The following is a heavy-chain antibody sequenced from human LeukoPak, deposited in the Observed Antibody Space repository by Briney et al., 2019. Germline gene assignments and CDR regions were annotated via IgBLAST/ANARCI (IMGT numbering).Heavy chain of an antibody. D-gene: IGHD2-8*01. CDR3: ARIRCGHSSAICYNH. Sequence: KPSETLSLTCSVYGVSLSDYYWRWIRQPPGKGVEWVGESNQSGGTKYNPSLKGRVPISVDTTENHYSLNLRPVNAADAAVYYCARIRCGHSSAICYNHWGRGTLVTVSS. J-gene: IGHJ5*02. CDR1: GVSLSDYY. CDR2: SNQSGGT. V-gene: IGHV4-34*01.